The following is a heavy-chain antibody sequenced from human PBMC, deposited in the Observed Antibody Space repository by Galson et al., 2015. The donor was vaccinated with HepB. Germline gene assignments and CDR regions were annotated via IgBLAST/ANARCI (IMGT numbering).Heavy chain of an antibody. CDR3: ASQSEYLPLYLTPDY. CDR1: GFTFRSYA. V-gene: IGHV3-30-3*01. J-gene: IGHJ4*02. CDR2: ISYDGSNK. Sequence: SLRLSCAASGFTFRSYAMHWVRQAPGKGLEWVACISYDGSNKYYADSVKGRITISRDNSKNTLYLQINSLRAKETGVYYCASQSEYLPLYLTPDYWCQGTRVTVSS. D-gene: IGHD2-2*02.